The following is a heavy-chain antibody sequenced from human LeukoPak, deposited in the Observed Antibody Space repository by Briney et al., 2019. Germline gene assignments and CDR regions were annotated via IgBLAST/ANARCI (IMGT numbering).Heavy chain of an antibody. CDR3: AALSLYGSGFPSRDAFDI. CDR2: INPSGGST. D-gene: IGHD3-10*01. V-gene: IGHV1-46*01. Sequence: ASVKVSCKASGYTFTGYHMHWVRQAPGQGLEWMGIINPSGGSTSYAQKFQGRVTMTRDMSTSTVYMELSSLRSEDTAVYYCAALSLYGSGFPSRDAFDIWGQGTMVTVSS. J-gene: IGHJ3*02. CDR1: GYTFTGYH.